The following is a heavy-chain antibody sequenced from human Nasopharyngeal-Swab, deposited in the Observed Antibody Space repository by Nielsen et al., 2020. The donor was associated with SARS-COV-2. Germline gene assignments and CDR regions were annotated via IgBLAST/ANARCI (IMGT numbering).Heavy chain of an antibody. Sequence: ESLKISCAASGFTFSSYAMSWVRQAPGKGLEWVSAISGSGGSTYYADSVEGRFTISRDNSKNTLYLQMNSLRAEDTAVYYCAKSKGYYGDYYFDYWGQGTLVTVSS. CDR1: GFTFSSYA. D-gene: IGHD4-17*01. J-gene: IGHJ4*02. V-gene: IGHV3-23*01. CDR3: AKSKGYYGDYYFDY. CDR2: ISGSGGST.